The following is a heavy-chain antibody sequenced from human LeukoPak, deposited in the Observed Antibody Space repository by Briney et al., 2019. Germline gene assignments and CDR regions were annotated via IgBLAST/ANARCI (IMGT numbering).Heavy chain of an antibody. D-gene: IGHD3-10*01. CDR2: IYYSGST. CDR3: ARQYGSGSAYTPVVDL. V-gene: IGHV4-39*01. J-gene: IGHJ4*02. CDR1: GGSISSHYY. Sequence: PSETLSLTCTVSGGSISSHYYWIWIRQPPGKGLEWIGGIYYSGSTYYNPSLKSRVTISVDTSKNQFSLKLSSLTAAETAVCYCARQYGSGSAYTPVVDLWGQGTLVTVSS.